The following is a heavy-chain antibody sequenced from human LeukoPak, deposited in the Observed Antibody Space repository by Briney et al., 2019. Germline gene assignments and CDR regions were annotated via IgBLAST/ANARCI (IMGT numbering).Heavy chain of an antibody. CDR2: ISGYNGNT. J-gene: IGHJ5*02. V-gene: IGHV1-18*01. CDR3: AKGRLEQQLIYWFDP. CDR1: GYTFTNYG. Sequence: GASVNVSCKASGYTFTNYGIIWVRQAPGQGLEWMGWISGYNGNTNYAQKLQGRVTMTTDTSTSTAYMELRSLRSDDTAVYYCAKGRLEQQLIYWFDPWGQGTLVTVSS. D-gene: IGHD6-13*01.